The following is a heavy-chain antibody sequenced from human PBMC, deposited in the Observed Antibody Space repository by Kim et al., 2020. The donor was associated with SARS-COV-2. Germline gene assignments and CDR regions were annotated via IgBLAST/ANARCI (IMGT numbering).Heavy chain of an antibody. D-gene: IGHD6-13*01. CDR3: ARQEAAAATEDFDI. Sequence: PSFQGQVTISAEKSISTAYLQWSSLKASDTAMYYCARQEAAAATEDFDIWGQGTMVTVSS. V-gene: IGHV5-51*01. J-gene: IGHJ3*02.